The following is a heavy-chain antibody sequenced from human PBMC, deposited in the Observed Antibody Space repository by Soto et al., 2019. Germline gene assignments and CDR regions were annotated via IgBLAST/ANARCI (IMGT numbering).Heavy chain of an antibody. J-gene: IGHJ4*02. CDR1: GYTFTSYA. V-gene: IGHV1-8*01. D-gene: IGHD4-17*01. Sequence: QVQLVQSGAEVKMPGASVKVSCKAAGYTFTSYAINWVRQATGQGLEWMGWMNPNNGNTVYAQKFRGRITMTLNTSITTAYMELSSLRSEYTAVYYCAREHGNGALDYGGKRTLVT. CDR2: MNPNNGNT. CDR3: AREHGNGALDY.